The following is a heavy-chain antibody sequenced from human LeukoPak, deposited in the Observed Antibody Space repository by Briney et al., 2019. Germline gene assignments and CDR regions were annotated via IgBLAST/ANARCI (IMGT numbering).Heavy chain of an antibody. CDR1: GGSFSGYY. CDR2: INHSGST. CDR3: ARDTSTTWYFYAFDI. J-gene: IGHJ3*02. D-gene: IGHD2-2*01. V-gene: IGHV4-34*01. Sequence: SETLSLTCAVYGGSFSGYYWSWIRQPPGKGLEWIGEINHSGSTNYNPSLKSRVTISVDTSKNQFSLKLSSVTAADTAVYYCARDTSTTWYFYAFDIWGQGTMVTVSS.